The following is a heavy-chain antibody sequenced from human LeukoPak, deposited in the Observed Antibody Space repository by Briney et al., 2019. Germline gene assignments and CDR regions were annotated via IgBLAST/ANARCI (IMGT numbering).Heavy chain of an antibody. D-gene: IGHD3-10*01. Sequence: GGSLRLSCAASGFTFSDYYMSWIRQAPGKGLEWVSYISSSGSTIYYADSVKGRFTISRDNAKNSLYLQMNSLSAEDTAVYYCARPLWFGEPSSGFDYWGQGTLVTVSS. CDR3: ARPLWFGEPSSGFDY. CDR2: ISSSGSTI. CDR1: GFTFSDYY. V-gene: IGHV3-11*01. J-gene: IGHJ4*02.